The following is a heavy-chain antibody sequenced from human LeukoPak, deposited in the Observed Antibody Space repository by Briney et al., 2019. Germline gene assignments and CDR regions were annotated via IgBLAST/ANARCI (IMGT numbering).Heavy chain of an antibody. CDR2: IYHSGSN. Sequence: SETLSLTCTVSGGSISRGGFYWSWIRQPPGKGLEWIGYIYHSGSNYYNPSLRSRITMSVDRSKNQFSLDLSSVTAADTAVYFCARVPITGTTFWFDPWGQGTLVIVSS. V-gene: IGHV4-30-2*01. CDR1: GGSISRGGFY. CDR3: ARVPITGTTFWFDP. D-gene: IGHD1-7*01. J-gene: IGHJ5*02.